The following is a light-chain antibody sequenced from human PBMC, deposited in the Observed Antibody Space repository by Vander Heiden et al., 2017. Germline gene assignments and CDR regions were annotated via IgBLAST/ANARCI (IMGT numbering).Light chain of an antibody. J-gene: IGLJ3*02. CDR1: ALPKQY. V-gene: IGLV3-25*03. Sequence: SYELPQPPSVSLSPGPTARITCSGDALPKQYAYWYQQKPGQPTVLVIYKDSERPAGIHERFSGAREGTTVTLTISGVQAEDEADYYCQAADSSGTYWVFGGGTKLTVL. CDR2: KDS. CDR3: QAADSSGTYWV.